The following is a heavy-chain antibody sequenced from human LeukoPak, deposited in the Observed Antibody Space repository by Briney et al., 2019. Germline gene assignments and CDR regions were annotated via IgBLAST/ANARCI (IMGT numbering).Heavy chain of an antibody. CDR3: ARQADSGSWGY. CDR1: GYSISSGYY. CDR2: VYHSGST. Sequence: PSETLSLTCIVSGYSISSGYYWGWIRQPPGKGLEWIGNVYHSGSTYYNPSLKSRVIVSVDTSKNQFSLNLSSVTAADTAVYYCARQADSGSWGYWGQGTLVTVSS. V-gene: IGHV4-38-2*02. J-gene: IGHJ4*02. D-gene: IGHD6-13*01.